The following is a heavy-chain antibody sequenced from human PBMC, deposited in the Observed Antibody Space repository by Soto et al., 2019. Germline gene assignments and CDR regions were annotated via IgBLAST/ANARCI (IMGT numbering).Heavy chain of an antibody. V-gene: IGHV1-69*01. Sequence: QVQLVQSGAEVKKPGSSVKVSCKASGGTFSSYAISWVRQAPGQGLEWMGGIIPIFGTANYAQKFQGRVTITADESTSTAYMELSSLRSEDTDVYYCEGGRDYYDSSGYAQIFDYWGQGTLVTVSS. CDR1: GGTFSSYA. CDR3: EGGRDYYDSSGYAQIFDY. J-gene: IGHJ4*02. D-gene: IGHD3-22*01. CDR2: IIPIFGTA.